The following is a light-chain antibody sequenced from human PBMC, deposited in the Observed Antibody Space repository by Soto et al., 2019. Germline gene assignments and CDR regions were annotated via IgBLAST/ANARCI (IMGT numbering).Light chain of an antibody. J-gene: IGKJ5*01. V-gene: IGKV3-11*01. Sequence: EIVLTQSPATLSLSPGERYTLSCMASQSVSSYLAWYQQKPGQAPRLLIYDASNRATGIPARFSGGGSGTDFTLTISSLEPEDFAVYYCQQHSNWPPITFGQGTRLDIK. CDR3: QQHSNWPPIT. CDR2: DAS. CDR1: QSVSSY.